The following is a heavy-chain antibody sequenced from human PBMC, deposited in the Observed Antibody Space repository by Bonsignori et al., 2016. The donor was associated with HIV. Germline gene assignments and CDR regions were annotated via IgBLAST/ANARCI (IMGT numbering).Heavy chain of an antibody. J-gene: IGHJ4*02. CDR2: ISTKNGNT. Sequence: WVRQAPGQGLEWLGWISTKNGNTNYAQKFQARVTLTTDTSTSTAYLEVRSLRSDDTAVYYCARDPRGTIYTSSSGTFDYWGQGTLVTVSS. D-gene: IGHD6-6*01. CDR3: ARDPRGTIYTSSSGTFDY. V-gene: IGHV1-18*01.